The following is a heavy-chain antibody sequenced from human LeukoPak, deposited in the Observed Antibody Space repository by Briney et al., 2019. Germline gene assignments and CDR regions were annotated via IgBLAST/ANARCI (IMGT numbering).Heavy chain of an antibody. CDR2: FALEDGEK. J-gene: IGHJ4*02. CDR1: GYTLSDLS. V-gene: IGHV1-24*01. Sequence: GASVKVSCKVSGYTLSDLSMLWVRQAPGKGLEWMGSFALEDGEKIYAQKFQGRVTMTEDTSTDTAYMELSSLRSEDTAVYYCATAFAGNLVDYWGQGTLVTVSS. CDR3: ATAFAGNLVDY. D-gene: IGHD1-14*01.